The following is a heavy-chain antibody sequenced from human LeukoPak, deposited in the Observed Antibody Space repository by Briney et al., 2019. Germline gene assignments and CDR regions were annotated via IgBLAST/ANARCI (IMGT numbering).Heavy chain of an antibody. J-gene: IGHJ4*02. Sequence: GGSLRLSCVASGFTFSNYWMHWVRQPPGKGLEWVANIKQDGSEKYYVDSVKGRFTISRDNAKNSLYLQMNSLRAEDTAVYYCATRRGYWGQGTLVTVSS. CDR3: ATRRGY. CDR2: IKQDGSEK. V-gene: IGHV3-7*01. CDR1: GFTFSNYW. D-gene: IGHD3-10*01.